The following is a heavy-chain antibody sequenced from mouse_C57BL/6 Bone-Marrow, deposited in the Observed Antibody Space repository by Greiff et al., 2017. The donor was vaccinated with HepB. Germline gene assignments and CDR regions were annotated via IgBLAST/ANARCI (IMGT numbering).Heavy chain of an antibody. D-gene: IGHD1-2*01. CDR1: GYSFTSYY. CDR2: IYPGSGNT. J-gene: IGHJ4*01. V-gene: IGHV1-66*01. CDR3: ARSFPYAMDY. Sequence: VKLVESGPELVKPGASVKISCKASGYSFTSYYIHWVKQRPGQGLEWIGWIYPGSGNTKYNEKFKGKATLTADTSSSTAYMQLSSLTSEDSAVYYCARSFPYAMDYWGQGTSVTVSS.